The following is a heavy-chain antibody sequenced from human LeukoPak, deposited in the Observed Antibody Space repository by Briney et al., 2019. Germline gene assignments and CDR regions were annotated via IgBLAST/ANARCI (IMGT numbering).Heavy chain of an antibody. CDR2: ISPGTI. Sequence: GGSVRLSCAASGFIFSKYSMNWVRQAPGKGLEWVSYISPGTIYYADSVKGRFTISRDNAKNSLYLQMNSLRAEDTAVYYCTRDGRVAYEMDVWGQGTTVTVSS. V-gene: IGHV3-48*01. D-gene: IGHD2-15*01. CDR1: GFIFSKYS. CDR3: TRDGRVAYEMDV. J-gene: IGHJ6*02.